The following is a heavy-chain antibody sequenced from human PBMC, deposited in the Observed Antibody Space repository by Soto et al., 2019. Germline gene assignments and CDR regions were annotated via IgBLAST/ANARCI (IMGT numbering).Heavy chain of an antibody. D-gene: IGHD2-15*01. J-gene: IGHJ4*02. CDR2: IYYSGST. CDR1: GGSISSGGYY. Sequence: QVQLQESGPGLVKPSQTLSLTCTVSGGSISSGGYYWSWIRQHPGKGLEWIGYIYYSGSTYYNPSVKSRVTRSVDTSKNQFSLKLSSVTAADTAVYYCARVGYCSGGSCYRTADYWGQGTLVTVSS. V-gene: IGHV4-31*03. CDR3: ARVGYCSGGSCYRTADY.